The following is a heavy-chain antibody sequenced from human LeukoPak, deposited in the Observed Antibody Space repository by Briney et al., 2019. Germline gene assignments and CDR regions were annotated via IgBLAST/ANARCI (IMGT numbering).Heavy chain of an antibody. D-gene: IGHD4-17*01. CDR1: GGSISSYY. J-gene: IGHJ3*02. CDR3: ARKSDSDNYHAFDI. V-gene: IGHV4-59*08. CDR2: IYYSGST. Sequence: SETLSLTCTVSGGSISSYYWSWIRQPPGKGLEWIGYIYYSGSTNYNPSLKSRVTISVDTSKNQFSLKLSSVTAADTAVYYCARKSDSDNYHAFDIWGQGTMVTVSS.